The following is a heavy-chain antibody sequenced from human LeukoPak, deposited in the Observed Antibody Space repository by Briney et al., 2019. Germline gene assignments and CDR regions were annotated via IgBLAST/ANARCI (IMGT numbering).Heavy chain of an antibody. CDR1: GFTFSTYG. J-gene: IGHJ5*02. Sequence: GGSLRLSCATSGFTFSTYGMHWVRQAPGKGLEWVGRIKSKADAGTTDYAAPVKGRFTISRDDSKNTLYLQMNSLKIEDTAVYHCTIDHIYSGGFYYNDWFDPWGQGTLVTGSS. D-gene: IGHD2-15*01. CDR2: IKSKADAGTT. V-gene: IGHV3-15*01. CDR3: TIDHIYSGGFYYNDWFDP.